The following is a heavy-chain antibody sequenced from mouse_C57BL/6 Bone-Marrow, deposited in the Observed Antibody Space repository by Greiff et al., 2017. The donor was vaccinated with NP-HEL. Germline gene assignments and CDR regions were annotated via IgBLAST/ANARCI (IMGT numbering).Heavy chain of an antibody. CDR3: ARSRTTRPLYAMDY. CDR2: ISSGGSYT. D-gene: IGHD2-12*01. J-gene: IGHJ4*01. Sequence: EVKLVESGGDLVKPGGSLKLSCAASGFTFSSYGLSWVRQTPDKRLEWVATISSGGSYTYYPDSVKGRFTISRDNAKNTLYLQMSSLKSEDTAMYYCARSRTTRPLYAMDYWGQGTSVTVSS. V-gene: IGHV5-6*02. CDR1: GFTFSSYG.